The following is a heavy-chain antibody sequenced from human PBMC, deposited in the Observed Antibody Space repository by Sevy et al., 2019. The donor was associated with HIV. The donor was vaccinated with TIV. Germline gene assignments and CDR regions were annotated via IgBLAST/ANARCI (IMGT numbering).Heavy chain of an antibody. CDR2: ISSSSSYT. CDR1: GFTFSDYY. J-gene: IGHJ4*02. V-gene: IGHV3-11*06. D-gene: IGHD6-13*01. CDR3: AAEAAGSLSLFDY. Sequence: GGSLRLSCAASGFTFSDYYMSWIRQAPGKGLEWVSYISSSSSYTNYADSVKGRFTISRDNAKNSLYLQMNSLRAEDTAVYYWAAEAAGSLSLFDYWGQGTLVTVSS.